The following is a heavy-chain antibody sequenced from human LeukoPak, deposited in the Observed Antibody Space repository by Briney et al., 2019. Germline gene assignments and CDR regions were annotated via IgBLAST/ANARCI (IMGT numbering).Heavy chain of an antibody. CDR2: IYTSGST. D-gene: IGHD3-3*01. J-gene: IGHJ6*03. CDR3: ASGPDFWSGYSYYYYMDV. CDR1: GGSISSYY. Sequence: SETLSLTCTVSGGSISSYYWSWIRQPAGKGLEWIGRIYTSGSTSYNPSLKSRVTMSLDTPKNQFSLKMSSVTAADTAVYYCASGPDFWSGYSYYYYMDVWGKGTTVTVSS. V-gene: IGHV4-4*07.